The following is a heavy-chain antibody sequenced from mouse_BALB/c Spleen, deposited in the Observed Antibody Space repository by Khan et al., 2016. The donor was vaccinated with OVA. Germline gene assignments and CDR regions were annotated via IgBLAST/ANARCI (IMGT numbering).Heavy chain of an antibody. Sequence: QVQLKQSGAELVKPGASVKLSCKAPGYTFNSYYMYWVKQRPGQGLEWIGEINPSNGGTNFNEKFKSKATLTVDKSSSTAYMQLSSLTAEDSAVYYCTRGGYGGFAYWGQGTLVTVSA. CDR2: INPSNGGT. V-gene: IGHV1S81*02. CDR3: TRGGYGGFAY. CDR1: GYTFNSYY. J-gene: IGHJ3*01. D-gene: IGHD1-2*01.